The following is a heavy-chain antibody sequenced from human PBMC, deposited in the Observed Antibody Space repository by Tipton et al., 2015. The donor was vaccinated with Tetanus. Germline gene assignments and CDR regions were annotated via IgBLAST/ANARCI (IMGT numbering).Heavy chain of an antibody. Sequence: QLVQSGGEVKKPGASVKVSCRASGYTFTSYGITWVRQAPGQGLEWLGRINPNSGGTFYAQKFQGRITLTRDTSINTAYMDLSSLTSDDTAIYYCATAAVRNWFDPWGQGTLVTVS. CDR1: GYTFTSYG. CDR2: INPNSGGT. CDR3: ATAAVRNWFDP. D-gene: IGHD2-15*01. V-gene: IGHV1-2*06. J-gene: IGHJ5*02.